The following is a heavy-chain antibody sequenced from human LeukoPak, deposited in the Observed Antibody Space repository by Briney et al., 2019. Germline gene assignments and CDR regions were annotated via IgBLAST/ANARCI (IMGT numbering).Heavy chain of an antibody. CDR1: GYTFTSYG. D-gene: IGHD1-26*01. V-gene: IGHV1-18*01. CDR2: ISAYNGNT. CDR3: ATDLVGATSGTFDY. Sequence: ASVKVSCKASGYTFTSYGISWVRQAPGQGLEWMGWISAYNGNTNYAQKLQGRVTMTTDTSTSTAYMELRSLRSDDTAVYYCATDLVGATSGTFDYWGQGTLVTVSS. J-gene: IGHJ4*02.